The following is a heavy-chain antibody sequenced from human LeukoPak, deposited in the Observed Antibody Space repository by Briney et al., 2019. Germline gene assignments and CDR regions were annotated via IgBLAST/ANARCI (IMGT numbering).Heavy chain of an antibody. Sequence: SVGSLRLSCAASGFTFSDYYMHWIRQAPGKGLEWVSCIRDSGSSIYYADSVKGRFTISRDNAMNSLYLQMSSLRVEDTAVYYCARARLMINGAFDIWGRGKMVTVSS. V-gene: IGHV3-11*01. CDR2: IRDSGSSI. CDR3: ARARLMINGAFDI. J-gene: IGHJ3*02. D-gene: IGHD3-16*01. CDR1: GFTFSDYY.